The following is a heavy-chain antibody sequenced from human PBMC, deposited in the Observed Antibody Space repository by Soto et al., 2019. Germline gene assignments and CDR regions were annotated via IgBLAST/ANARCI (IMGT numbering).Heavy chain of an antibody. CDR3: ATGLEDYRSRWYDY. J-gene: IGHJ4*02. CDR1: GFTFSSHW. V-gene: IGHV3-74*01. CDR2: INSDGSTT. D-gene: IGHD6-13*01. Sequence: EVQRVESGGGLVQTGVSLRLSCAASGFTFSSHWMHWVRQAPGKGLVWVSRINSDGSTTNYADSVKGRFTISRANAKNPLFLQMNSLSVEDTAVYYCATGLEDYRSRWYDYWGAGTLVTVSS.